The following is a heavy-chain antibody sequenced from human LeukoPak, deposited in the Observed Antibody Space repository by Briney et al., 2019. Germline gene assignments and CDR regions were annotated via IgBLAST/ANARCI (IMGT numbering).Heavy chain of an antibody. D-gene: IGHD3-9*01. CDR3: AWAGGEIGWNYDILTGHDY. J-gene: IGHJ4*02. CDR2: IIPIFGTA. Sequence: ASVKVSCKASGGTFSSYAISWVRQAPGQGLEWMGGIIPIFGTANYAQKFQGRVTITADESTSTAYMELSSLRSEDTAVYYCAWAGGEIGWNYDILTGHDYWGQGTLVTVSS. CDR1: GGTFSSYA. V-gene: IGHV1-69*01.